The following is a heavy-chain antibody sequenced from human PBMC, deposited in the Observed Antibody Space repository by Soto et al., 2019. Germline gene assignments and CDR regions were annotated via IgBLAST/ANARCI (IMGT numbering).Heavy chain of an antibody. J-gene: IGHJ5*01. D-gene: IGHD4-17*01. CDR3: ARVIYDDESQNWFDS. CDR2: IYYSGST. Sequence: SETLSLTCTVSGGSVNSGGYYWAWIRQHPGKGLEWIGYIYYSGSTYYNPSLKSRVTISLDTSKNQFSLRLSSVTAADTAVYYCARVIYDDESQNWFDSWGQGTQVTFSS. V-gene: IGHV4-31*03. CDR1: GGSVNSGGYY.